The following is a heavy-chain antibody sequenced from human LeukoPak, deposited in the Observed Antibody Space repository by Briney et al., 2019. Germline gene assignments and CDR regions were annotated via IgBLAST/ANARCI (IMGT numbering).Heavy chain of an antibody. J-gene: IGHJ6*03. D-gene: IGHD6-13*01. V-gene: IGHV1-2*06. CDR2: INPNSGGT. CDR3: AREVQQQLVPPYMDV. CDR1: GYTFTGYY. Sequence: ASVKVSCKASGYTFTGYYMHRVRQAPGQGLEWMGRINPNSGGTNYAQKFQGRVTMTRDTSISTAYMELSRLRSDDTAVYYCAREVQQQLVPPYMDVWGKGTTVTVSS.